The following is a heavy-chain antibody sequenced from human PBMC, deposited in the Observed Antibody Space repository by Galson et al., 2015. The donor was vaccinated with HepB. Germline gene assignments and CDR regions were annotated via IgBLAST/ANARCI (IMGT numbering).Heavy chain of an antibody. Sequence: SVKVSCKASGYTFTGYGISWVRQAPGQGLEWMGWISAYNGNTNYAQKLQGRVTMTTDTSTSTAYMEPRSLRSDDTAVYYCARGRAVEVVTATPFDYWGQGTLVTVSS. CDR1: GYTFTGYG. D-gene: IGHD2-21*02. CDR3: ARGRAVEVVTATPFDY. CDR2: ISAYNGNT. V-gene: IGHV1-18*01. J-gene: IGHJ4*02.